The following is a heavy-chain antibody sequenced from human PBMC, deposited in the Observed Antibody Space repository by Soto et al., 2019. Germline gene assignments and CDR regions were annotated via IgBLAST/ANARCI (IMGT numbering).Heavy chain of an antibody. D-gene: IGHD3-9*01. CDR1: VFSFSLYG. CDR3: ARSKPTPGYNYGIDV. CDR2: IWYDGSKK. J-gene: IGHJ6*01. V-gene: IGHV3-33*01. Sequence: WLCXRLSGSAAVFSFSLYGIHLFRHAPGKGLEWVALIWYDGSKKYYADSVKGRFTISRDNSENTLYLQMNRLRAEDTAVYYCARSKPTPGYNYGIDVWGQRPTV.